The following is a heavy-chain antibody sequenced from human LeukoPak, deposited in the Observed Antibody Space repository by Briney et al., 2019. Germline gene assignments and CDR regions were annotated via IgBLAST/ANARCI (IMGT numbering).Heavy chain of an antibody. J-gene: IGHJ4*02. D-gene: IGHD3-3*01. CDR3: ARDPGVVAFHYFDF. Sequence: GGSLRLSCAASGFTFSSHAMAWVRQAPGKGLEWVSAIGGLGSSTYYGDSVKGRFTISRDNSKNPVYLQMDSLRVEDTAVYYCARDPGVVAFHYFDFWGQGTLITVSS. CDR2: IGGLGSST. CDR1: GFTFSSHA. V-gene: IGHV3-23*01.